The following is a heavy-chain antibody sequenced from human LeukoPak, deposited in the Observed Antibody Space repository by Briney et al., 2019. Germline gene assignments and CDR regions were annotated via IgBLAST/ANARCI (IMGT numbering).Heavy chain of an antibody. D-gene: IGHD1-26*01. CDR1: GFSLSTSGVG. V-gene: IGHV2-5*01. CDR2: IYWNDDK. CDR3: AHSSGSYYSNAFDI. J-gene: IGHJ3*02. Sequence: KESGPTLVKXTQTLTLTCTFSGFSLSTSGVGVGWIRQPPGKALEWLSLIYWNDDKRYSPSLKSRLTITKDTSKNQVVLTMTNMDPVDTATYYCAHSSGSYYSNAFDIWGQGTMVTVSS.